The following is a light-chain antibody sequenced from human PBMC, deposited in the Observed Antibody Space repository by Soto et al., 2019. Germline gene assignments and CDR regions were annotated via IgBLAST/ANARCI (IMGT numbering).Light chain of an antibody. J-gene: IGLJ2*01. CDR1: KLGDKY. CDR3: QAWASSPNVV. Sequence: SYELTQPPSVSVSPGQTASITCSGDKLGDKYACWYQQKPGQSPVLVIYQDSKRPSGIPERFSGSNSGNTSTLPISGTQAMDEADYYCQAWASSPNVVFGGGTKVTVL. V-gene: IGLV3-1*01. CDR2: QDS.